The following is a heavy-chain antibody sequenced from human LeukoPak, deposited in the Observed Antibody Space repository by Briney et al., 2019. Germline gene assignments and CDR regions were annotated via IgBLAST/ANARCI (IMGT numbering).Heavy chain of an antibody. CDR2: FDPEDGET. CDR3: AMGGSGRRLD. V-gene: IGHV1-24*01. J-gene: IGHJ4*02. Sequence: GAPVKVSCKASGYTFTSYAMHWVRQAPGQRLEWMGGFDPEDGETIYAQKFQGRVTMTEDTSTDTAYMELSSLRSEDTAVYYCAMGGSGRRLDWGQGTLVTVSS. CDR1: GYTFTSYA. D-gene: IGHD3-10*01.